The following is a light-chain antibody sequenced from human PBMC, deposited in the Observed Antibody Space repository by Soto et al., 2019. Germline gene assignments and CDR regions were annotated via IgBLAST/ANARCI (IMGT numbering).Light chain of an antibody. CDR2: EVT. V-gene: IGLV2-8*01. CDR1: SSDVGGYDY. Sequence: QSVLTQPPSASGSPGQSVTISCTGTSSDVGGYDYVSWYQQHPGKAPKLLIYEVTKRPSGVPDRFSGSKSGSTASLTVSGLQAEGEADYYCCSYSGSTTLVFGGGTKVTVL. J-gene: IGLJ2*01. CDR3: CSYSGSTTLV.